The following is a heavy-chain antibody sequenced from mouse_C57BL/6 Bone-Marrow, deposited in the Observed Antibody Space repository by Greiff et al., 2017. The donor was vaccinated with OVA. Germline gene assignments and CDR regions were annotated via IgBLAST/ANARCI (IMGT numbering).Heavy chain of an antibody. CDR2: ISSGSSTI. Sequence: VQLVESGGGLVKPGGSLKLSCAASGFTFRDYGMHWVRQAPEKGLEWVAYISSGSSTIYYADTVKGRFTISRDNAKNTLFLQMTSLRSEDTAMYYCARIYYYGSSPYYYAMDYWGQGTSVTVSS. CDR1: GFTFRDYG. D-gene: IGHD1-1*01. V-gene: IGHV5-17*01. CDR3: ARIYYYGSSPYYYAMDY. J-gene: IGHJ4*01.